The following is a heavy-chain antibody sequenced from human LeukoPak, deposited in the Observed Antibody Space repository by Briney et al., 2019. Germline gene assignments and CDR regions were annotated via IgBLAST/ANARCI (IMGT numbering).Heavy chain of an antibody. CDR1: GGSFSGYY. CDR2: INHSGST. J-gene: IGHJ6*02. D-gene: IGHD2-2*01. V-gene: IGHV4-34*01. Sequence: SETLSLTCAVYGGSFSGYYWSWIRQPPGKGLEWIGEINHSGSTNYNPSLKSRVTISVDTSKNQFSLKLSSVTAADTAVYYCARGRSTPHYYYGMDVWGQGTTVTVSS. CDR3: ARGRSTPHYYYGMDV.